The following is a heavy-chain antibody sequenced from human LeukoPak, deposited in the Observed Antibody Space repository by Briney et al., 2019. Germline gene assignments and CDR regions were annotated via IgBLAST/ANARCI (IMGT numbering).Heavy chain of an antibody. CDR3: ARGARYCSGGSCLGY. Sequence: SETLSLTCTVSGDSISSYYWSWIRQPPGKGLEWIGYIYYSGSTNYNPSLKSRVTISVDTSKNQFSLKLSSVTAADTAVYYCARGARYCSGGSCLGYWGQGTLVTVSS. V-gene: IGHV4-59*01. CDR1: GDSISSYY. D-gene: IGHD2-15*01. J-gene: IGHJ4*02. CDR2: IYYSGST.